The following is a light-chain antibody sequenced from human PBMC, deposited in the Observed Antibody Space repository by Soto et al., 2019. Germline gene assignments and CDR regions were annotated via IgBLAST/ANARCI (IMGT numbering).Light chain of an antibody. J-gene: IGLJ2*01. CDR1: SSDVGSYSL. V-gene: IGLV2-23*01. CDR3: CSYAASSTVV. Sequence: QSALTQPASVSGSPGQSITISCTGTSSDVGSYSLVSWYQHHPGKAPKLMIYEGRKRPSGVSNRFSGSKSGNTASLTISGLQAEDEADYYCCSYAASSTVVFGGGPKLTVL. CDR2: EGR.